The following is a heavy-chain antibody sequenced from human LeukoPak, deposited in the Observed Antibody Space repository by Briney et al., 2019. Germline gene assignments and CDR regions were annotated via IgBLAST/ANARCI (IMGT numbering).Heavy chain of an antibody. V-gene: IGHV1-69*13. CDR3: AWGGLRFLEWLEFDY. CDR1: GGTFSSYA. J-gene: IGHJ4*02. CDR2: IIPIFGTA. Sequence: SAKVSCKASGGTFSSYAISWVRQAPGQGLEWMGGIIPIFGTANYAQKFQGRVTITADESTSTAYMELSSLRSEDTAVYYCAWGGLRFLEWLEFDYWGQGTLVTVSS. D-gene: IGHD3-3*01.